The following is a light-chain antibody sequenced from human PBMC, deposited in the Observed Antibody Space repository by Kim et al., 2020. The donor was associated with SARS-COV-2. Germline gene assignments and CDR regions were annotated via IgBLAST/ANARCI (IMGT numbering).Light chain of an antibody. Sequence: VSPGERAPLSCRACQSFRSRLAWSPQKPGQAPRLLFYGASTSATGIPARFSGSGSGTEFTLTLSSLQSEDFAVYYCQQYNNWPGTFGQGTKVDIK. J-gene: IGKJ1*01. CDR1: QSFRSR. V-gene: IGKV3-15*01. CDR3: QQYNNWPGT. CDR2: GAS.